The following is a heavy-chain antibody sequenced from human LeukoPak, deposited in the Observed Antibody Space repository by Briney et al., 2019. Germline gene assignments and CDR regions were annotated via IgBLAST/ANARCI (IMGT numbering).Heavy chain of an antibody. D-gene: IGHD4-17*01. Sequence: ASVTVSCKASVYTFTSYFMHWVRQAPGQGLDWMGIINPSGGSTSHAQKFQGRVTMTRDTSTSTVYMELSSLRSEDTAVYYCARDSADSGDYDYWGQGTLVTFSS. CDR2: INPSGGST. CDR1: VYTFTSYF. CDR3: ARDSADSGDYDY. V-gene: IGHV1-46*01. J-gene: IGHJ4*02.